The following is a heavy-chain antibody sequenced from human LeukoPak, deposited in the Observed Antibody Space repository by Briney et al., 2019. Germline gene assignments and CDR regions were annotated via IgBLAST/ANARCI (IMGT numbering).Heavy chain of an antibody. Sequence: KPGGSLRLSCAASGFTFSSYSMNWVRQAPGKGLEWVSSISSSSSYIYYADSVKGRFTISRDNAKNSLYLQMNSLRAEDTSVYYCARDGTVGAPHWGQGTLVTVSS. J-gene: IGHJ4*02. CDR3: ARDGTVGAPH. V-gene: IGHV3-21*01. CDR1: GFTFSSYS. D-gene: IGHD1-26*01. CDR2: ISSSSSYI.